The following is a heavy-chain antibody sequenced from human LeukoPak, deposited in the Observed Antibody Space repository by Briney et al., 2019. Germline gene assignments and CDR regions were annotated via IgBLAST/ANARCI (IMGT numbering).Heavy chain of an antibody. Sequence: TGGSLRLSCAASGFTFSSYSMNWVRQAPGKGLEWVSSISSSSSYIYYADSVKGRFTISRDNAKNSLYLQMNSLKTEDTAVHYCTTDYGDYAFRSDCWGQGTLVTVPS. J-gene: IGHJ4*02. D-gene: IGHD4-17*01. V-gene: IGHV3-21*03. CDR3: TTDYGDYAFRSDC. CDR2: ISSSSSYI. CDR1: GFTFSSYS.